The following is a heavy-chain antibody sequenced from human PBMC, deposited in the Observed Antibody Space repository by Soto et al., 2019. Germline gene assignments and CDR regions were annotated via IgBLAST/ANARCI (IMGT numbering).Heavy chain of an antibody. D-gene: IGHD6-13*01. Sequence: GGSLRLSCAASGFTFSSYSMNWVRQAPGKGLEWVSSISSSSSYIYYADSVKGRFTISRDNAKNSLYLQMNSLRAEDTAVYYCARDLSGYSSPYDHSYYFDYWGQGTLVTISS. J-gene: IGHJ4*02. CDR2: ISSSSSYI. CDR1: GFTFSSYS. V-gene: IGHV3-21*01. CDR3: ARDLSGYSSPYDHSYYFDY.